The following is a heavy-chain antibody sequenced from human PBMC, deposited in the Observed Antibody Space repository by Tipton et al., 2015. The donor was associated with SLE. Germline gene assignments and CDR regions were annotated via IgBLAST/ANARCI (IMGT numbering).Heavy chain of an antibody. Sequence: TLSLTCTVSGDSVTRTSNYWGWIRQPPGKGLEWIGTIYYSGTTSYNPSLRSRVTISIDMSKNQFSLSLTSVTAADTAIYYCARDTYFGLDVWGQGTTVIVSS. CDR1: GDSVTRTSNY. V-gene: IGHV4-39*07. CDR3: ARDTYFGLDV. J-gene: IGHJ6*02. CDR2: IYYSGTT. D-gene: IGHD3-10*01.